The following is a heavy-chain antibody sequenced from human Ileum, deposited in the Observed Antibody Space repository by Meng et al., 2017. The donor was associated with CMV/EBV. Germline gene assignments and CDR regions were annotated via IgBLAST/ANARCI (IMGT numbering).Heavy chain of an antibody. CDR1: GYTFTGYY. V-gene: IGHV1-2*02. D-gene: IGHD2-2*01. J-gene: IGHJ5*02. Sequence: SVKVSCKASGYTFTGYYMHWVRQAPGQGLEWMGWINPNSGGTNYAQQFQGRVTMTRDTSISTAYMELSRLRSDDTAVYYCAREDIIVVPAAIEGGSWFDPWGQGTLVTVSS. CDR2: INPNSGGT. CDR3: AREDIIVVPAAIEGGSWFDP.